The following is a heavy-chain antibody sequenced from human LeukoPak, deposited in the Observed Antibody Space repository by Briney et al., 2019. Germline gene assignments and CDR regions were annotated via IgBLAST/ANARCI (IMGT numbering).Heavy chain of an antibody. CDR2: INPNSGGT. V-gene: IGHV1-2*02. J-gene: IGHJ4*02. CDR3: ARVTGQWLPPDY. D-gene: IGHD6-19*01. Sequence: ASVKVSCKASGYTFTGYYMHWVRQAPGQGLGWMGWINPNSGGTNYAQKFRGRVTMTRDTSISTAYMELSRLRSDDTAVYYCARVTGQWLPPDYWGQGTPVTVSS. CDR1: GYTFTGYY.